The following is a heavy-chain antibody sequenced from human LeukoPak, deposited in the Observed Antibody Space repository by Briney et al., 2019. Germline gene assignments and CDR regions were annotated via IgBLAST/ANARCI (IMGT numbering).Heavy chain of an antibody. J-gene: IGHJ6*02. CDR3: ARDRIQIFGVVSGSDYGMDV. D-gene: IGHD3-3*01. V-gene: IGHV1-69*13. CDR2: IIPIFGTA. Sequence: SVKVSCKASGGTFSSYAISWVRQAPGQGLEWMGGIIPIFGTANYAQKFQGRVTITADESTSTAYMELRSLRSEDTAVYDCARDRIQIFGVVSGSDYGMDVWGQGTTVTVSS. CDR1: GGTFSSYA.